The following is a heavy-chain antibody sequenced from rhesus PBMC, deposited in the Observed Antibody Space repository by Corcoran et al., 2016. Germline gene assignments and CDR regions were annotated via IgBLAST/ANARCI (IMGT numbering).Heavy chain of an antibody. CDR2: INSVGGST. J-gene: IGHJ4*01. D-gene: IGHD3-16*01. CDR1: GFTFSSNV. CDR3: ANSGSYYYRNFDY. V-gene: IGHV3-103*01. Sequence: EVQLVATGGGLVQPGGSLRFSWSGPGFTFSSNVMQWVRQAPGKGLEWISAINSVGGSTYYADSVKGRFTISRDNSKNTLSLQMNSLRAEDTAVYYCANSGSYYYRNFDYWGQGVLVTVSS.